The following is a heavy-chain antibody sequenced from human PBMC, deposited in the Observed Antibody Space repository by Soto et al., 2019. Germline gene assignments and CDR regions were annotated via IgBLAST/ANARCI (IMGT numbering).Heavy chain of an antibody. V-gene: IGHV4-30-4*01. Sequence: PSETLSLTCTVSGGSISSGDYYWSWIRQPPGKGLEWIGYIYHSGSTYYNPSLKSRVTISVDTSKNQFSLKLSSVTAADTAVYYCARHFYYYGSGSPLGYGMDVWGQGTTVTVSS. J-gene: IGHJ6*02. CDR1: GGSISSGDYY. D-gene: IGHD3-10*01. CDR3: ARHFYYYGSGSPLGYGMDV. CDR2: IYHSGST.